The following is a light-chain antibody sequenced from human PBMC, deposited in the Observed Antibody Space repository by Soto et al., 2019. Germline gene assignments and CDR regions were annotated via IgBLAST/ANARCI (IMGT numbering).Light chain of an antibody. CDR2: GNS. CDR3: QSYDSSLIALV. CDR1: SSNIGAGYD. J-gene: IGLJ2*01. V-gene: IGLV1-40*01. Sequence: QSVLTQPPSVSGAPGQRVTISCTGSSSNIGAGYDVHWYQQLPGTAPKLLIYGNSNRPSGVPDRFSGSKSGTSASLAITGLQDEDEADYYCQSYDSSLIALVFGGGTKLTVL.